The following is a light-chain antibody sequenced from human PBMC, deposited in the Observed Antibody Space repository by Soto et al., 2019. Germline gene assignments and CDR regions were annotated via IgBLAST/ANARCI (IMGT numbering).Light chain of an antibody. Sequence: EIVLTQSPGTLSLSPGERATLSCRASQSVNNNYFAWYQQKPGQPPKLLIFGPSSRAPGIPDRFSGSGSGTDFTLTITRLEPEDFAVYYCQQFGGSPPVTLGGGTKVEIK. CDR1: QSVNNNY. J-gene: IGKJ4*01. CDR2: GPS. V-gene: IGKV3-20*01. CDR3: QQFGGSPPVT.